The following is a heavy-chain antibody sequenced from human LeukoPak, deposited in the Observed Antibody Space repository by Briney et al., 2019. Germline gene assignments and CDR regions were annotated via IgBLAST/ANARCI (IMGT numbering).Heavy chain of an antibody. D-gene: IGHD6-13*01. V-gene: IGHV4-34*01. J-gene: IGHJ6*02. CDR1: GGSFSGYY. Sequence: SETLSLTCAAYGGSFSGYYWSWIRQPPGKGLEWIGEINHSGSTNYNPSLKSRVTISVDTSKNQFSLKLSSVTAADTAVYYCARGKAAAGTWVYYYYGMDVWGQGTTVTVSS. CDR2: INHSGST. CDR3: ARGKAAAGTWVYYYYGMDV.